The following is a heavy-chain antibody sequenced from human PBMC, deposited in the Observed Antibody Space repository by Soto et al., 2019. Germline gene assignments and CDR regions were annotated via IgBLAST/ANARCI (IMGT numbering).Heavy chain of an antibody. V-gene: IGHV3-23*01. D-gene: IGHD2-21*01. CDR1: GFTFSSYA. J-gene: IGHJ4*02. CDR3: AKGPGCGGDCYRGFPNDN. CDR2: ISGSGGST. Sequence: EVQLLESGGGLVQPGGSLRLSCAASGFTFSSYAMSWVRQAPGKGLEWVSAISGSGGSTYYADSVKGRFTISRDNSKNTMYLQMNSLRAEDTAVYYCAKGPGCGGDCYRGFPNDNWGQGTLVTVSS.